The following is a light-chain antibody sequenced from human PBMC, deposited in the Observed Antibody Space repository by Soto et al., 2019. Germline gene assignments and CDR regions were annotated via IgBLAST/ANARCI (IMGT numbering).Light chain of an antibody. J-gene: IGKJ1*01. Sequence: DIQMTQSPSTLSASVGDRVTITCRSSQSISSWLAWYQQKPGKAPKLLIYKASSLESGVPSRFSGSGSGTELTLTISSLQPDDFATYYCQQYNSYWTFGQGTKLEIK. V-gene: IGKV1-5*03. CDR3: QQYNSYWT. CDR2: KAS. CDR1: QSISSW.